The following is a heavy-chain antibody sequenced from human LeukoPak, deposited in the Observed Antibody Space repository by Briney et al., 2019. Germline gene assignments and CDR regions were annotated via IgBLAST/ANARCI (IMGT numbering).Heavy chain of an antibody. CDR2: ISGSGGST. D-gene: IGHD3-3*01. Sequence: GGSLRLSCAASGFXFSSYAISWVRQAPGKGLEWVSVISGSGGSTYYADSVKGRFTISRDNSKNTLYLQMNSLRAEDTAVYYCAKDGYYDFWSGYYKDPYYFDYWGQGTLVTVSS. CDR1: GFXFSSYA. V-gene: IGHV3-23*01. J-gene: IGHJ4*02. CDR3: AKDGYYDFWSGYYKDPYYFDY.